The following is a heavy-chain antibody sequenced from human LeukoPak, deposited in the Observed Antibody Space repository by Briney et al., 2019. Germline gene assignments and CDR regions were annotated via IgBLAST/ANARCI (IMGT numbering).Heavy chain of an antibody. V-gene: IGHV1-18*01. Sequence: ASVKVSCKASGYTLTSYGISWVRQAPGQGLEWMGWISAYNGNTNYAQKLQGRVTMTTDTSTSTAYMELRSLRSDDTAVYYCARVGRSDYGGPPGYWGQGTLVTVSS. CDR3: ARVGRSDYGGPPGY. J-gene: IGHJ4*02. CDR2: ISAYNGNT. D-gene: IGHD4-23*01. CDR1: GYTLTSYG.